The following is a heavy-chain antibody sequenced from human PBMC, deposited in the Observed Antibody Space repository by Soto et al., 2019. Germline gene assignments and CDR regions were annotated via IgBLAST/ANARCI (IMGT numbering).Heavy chain of an antibody. Sequence: ASVNARSNACRYTFKNYDINWVRQAPDQGLEWMGWISAYNGDTNYAQKLQGRVTMTTDTSTSTAYMELRSLRSDDTAVYYCARSGLRDPGVVVVHTPFDPWGERIVVNVSA. D-gene: IGHD2-15*01. V-gene: IGHV1-18*01. J-gene: IGHJ5*02. CDR1: RYTFKNYD. CDR3: ARSGLRDPGVVVVHTPFDP. CDR2: ISAYNGDT.